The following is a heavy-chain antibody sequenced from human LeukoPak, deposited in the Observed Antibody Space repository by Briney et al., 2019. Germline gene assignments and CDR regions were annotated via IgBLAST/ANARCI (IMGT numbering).Heavy chain of an antibody. CDR3: ARADRYCSSTSCYRFDP. CDR1: GYTFTSYG. CDR2: ISAYNGNT. J-gene: IGHJ5*02. V-gene: IGHV1-18*01. D-gene: IGHD2-2*01. Sequence: ASVKVSCKASGYTFTSYGISWVRQAPGQGLEWMGWISAYNGNTNYAQKLQGRVTMTTDTSTSTAYMELRSLRSDDTAVYYCARADRYCSSTSCYRFDPWGQGTLVTVSS.